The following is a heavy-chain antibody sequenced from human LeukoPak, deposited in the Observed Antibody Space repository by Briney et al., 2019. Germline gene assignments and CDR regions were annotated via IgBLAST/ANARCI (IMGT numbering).Heavy chain of an antibody. CDR3: ARQGNWNLDY. D-gene: IGHD1-1*01. CDR2: NNYNGIT. J-gene: IGHJ4*02. CDR1: GGSISSYY. Sequence: SETLSLTCTVSGGSISSYYRSWIRQPPGKGLEWIGYNNYNGITNCNPSLKSRVTISVDTSKNQFSLKLTSVTAADTAIYYCARQGNWNLDYWGQGTLVTVSS. V-gene: IGHV4-59*08.